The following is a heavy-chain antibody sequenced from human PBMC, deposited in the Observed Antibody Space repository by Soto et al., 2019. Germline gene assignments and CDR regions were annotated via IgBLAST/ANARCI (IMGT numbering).Heavy chain of an antibody. D-gene: IGHD3-3*01. CDR2: ISSSSSYI. CDR1: GFTFSSYS. Sequence: GGSLRLSCAASGFTFSSYSMNWVRQAPGKRLEWVSSISSSSSYIYYADSVKGRFTISRDNAKNSLYLQMNSLRAEDTAVYYCARIEGEFRITSFGVSRDAVDIWGQGTMVTVSS. CDR3: ARIEGEFRITSFGVSRDAVDI. J-gene: IGHJ3*02. V-gene: IGHV3-21*01.